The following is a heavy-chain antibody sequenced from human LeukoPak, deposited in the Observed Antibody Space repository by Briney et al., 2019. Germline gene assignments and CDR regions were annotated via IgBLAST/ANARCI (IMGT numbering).Heavy chain of an antibody. J-gene: IGHJ4*02. CDR1: GFTFSSYA. V-gene: IGHV3-30*04. CDR3: AKGIRGSTHYFDY. D-gene: IGHD3-16*01. Sequence: PGGSLRLSCAASGFTFSSYAMHWVRQAPGKGLEWVAVISYDGSNKYYADSVKGRFTISRDNSKNTLYLQMNSLRAEDTAVYYCAKGIRGSTHYFDYWGQGTLVTVSS. CDR2: ISYDGSNK.